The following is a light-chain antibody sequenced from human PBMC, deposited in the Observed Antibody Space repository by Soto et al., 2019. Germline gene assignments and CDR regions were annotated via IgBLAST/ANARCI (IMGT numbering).Light chain of an antibody. Sequence: AIRMTQSPSSLSASTGDRVTITCRASQGISSYLAWYQQKPGKAPKLLIYAASTLQSGVPSRFSGSGSGTDFTLPISCLQSEDFATYYCQQYYSYPLLTFGGGTKVEIK. J-gene: IGKJ4*01. V-gene: IGKV1-8*01. CDR3: QQYYSYPLLT. CDR1: QGISSY. CDR2: AAS.